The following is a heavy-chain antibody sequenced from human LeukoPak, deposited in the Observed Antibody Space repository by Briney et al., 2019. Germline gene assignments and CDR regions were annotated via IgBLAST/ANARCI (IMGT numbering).Heavy chain of an antibody. J-gene: IGHJ5*02. CDR2: IYYSGST. V-gene: IGHV4-30-4*08. CDR1: GGSISSGDYY. D-gene: IGHD2-8*01. CDR3: AQNGQSGFSFDP. Sequence: PSQTLSLTCTVSGGSISSGDYYWSWIRQPPGKGLEWIGYIYYSGSTYYNPSLKSRVTISADTSKNQFSLKLSSVTAADTAVYYCAQNGQSGFSFDPWGQGTLVTVSS.